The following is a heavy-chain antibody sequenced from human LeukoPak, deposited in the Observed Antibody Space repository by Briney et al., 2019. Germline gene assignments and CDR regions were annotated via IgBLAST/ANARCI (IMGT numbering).Heavy chain of an antibody. CDR2: ISNTGGNT. V-gene: IGHV3-23*01. J-gene: IGHJ4*02. CDR3: ARSFRPHDSSGYHSWDY. Sequence: SGGSLRLSCAASGFTFSSYDMSWVRQAPGKGLEWVSTISNTGGNTYHADSVKGRFTISRDNAMDTLYLHVNSLRAEDTAVYYCARSFRPHDSSGYHSWDYWGQGTLVTVSS. D-gene: IGHD3-22*01. CDR1: GFTFSSYD.